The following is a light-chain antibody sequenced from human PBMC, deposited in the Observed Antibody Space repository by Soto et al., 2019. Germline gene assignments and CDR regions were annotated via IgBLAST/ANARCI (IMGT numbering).Light chain of an antibody. CDR1: QSVSSSY. Sequence: EIVLTQSPGTLSLSPGERATLSCRASQSVSSSYLAWYQQKPGQAPRLLLYGASSRATGIPDRFSGSGSGTDFTLTISRLEPEDCAVYYCQQYGSSPSLTFGQGTKVEIK. CDR2: GAS. V-gene: IGKV3-20*01. CDR3: QQYGSSPSLT. J-gene: IGKJ1*01.